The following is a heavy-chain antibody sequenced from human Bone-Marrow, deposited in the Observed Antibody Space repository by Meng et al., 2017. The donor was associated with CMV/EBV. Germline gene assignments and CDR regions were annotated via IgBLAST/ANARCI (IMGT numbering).Heavy chain of an antibody. D-gene: IGHD1-20*01. Sequence: ASVQVSCKASSYTFIDHHMHWVRQAPGQGLEWLGWINPMSGDTKYAQKFQGRVTMTRDTSSSTAYMELSRLRSDDTAVYYCARVSITGIDYWGQGTLFTVSS. V-gene: IGHV1-2*02. CDR3: ARVSITGIDY. J-gene: IGHJ4*02. CDR2: INPMSGDT. CDR1: SYTFIDHH.